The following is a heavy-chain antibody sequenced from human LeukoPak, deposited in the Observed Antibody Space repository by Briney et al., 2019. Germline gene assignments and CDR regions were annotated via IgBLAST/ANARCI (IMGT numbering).Heavy chain of an antibody. J-gene: IGHJ3*02. D-gene: IGHD3-22*01. CDR2: IIPIIGTA. V-gene: IGHV1-69*13. CDR3: ACPYYYDSSGYRTDAFDI. CDR1: GGTFSSYA. Sequence: GASVKVSCKASGGTFSSYAISWVRQAPGQGLEWMGGIIPIIGTANYAQKFQGRVTITADESTSTAYMELSSLRSEDTAVYYCACPYYYDSSGYRTDAFDIWGQGTMVTVSS.